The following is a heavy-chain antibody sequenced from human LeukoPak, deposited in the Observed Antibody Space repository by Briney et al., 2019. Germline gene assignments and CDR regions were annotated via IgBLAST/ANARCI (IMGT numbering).Heavy chain of an antibody. CDR3: ARGSNTWIQLCLNY. V-gene: IGHV1-2*02. CDR2: INPNSGVT. CDR1: GYTFTGYY. J-gene: IGHJ4*02. Sequence: ASVKVSCKASGYTFTGYYMHWVRQAPGQGLEWMGWINPNSGVTNYAQKFQGRITMTRDTSISTAYMELSRLRSDDTAVYYCARGSNTWIQLCLNYWGQGTLVTVSS. D-gene: IGHD5-18*01.